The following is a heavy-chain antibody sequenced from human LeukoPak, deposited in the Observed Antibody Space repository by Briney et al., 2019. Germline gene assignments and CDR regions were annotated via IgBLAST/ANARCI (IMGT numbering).Heavy chain of an antibody. CDR2: ISTDESST. V-gene: IGHV3-74*01. CDR3: ARGTACSGGSCYSWPTLGVYYGMDV. Sequence: PGKSLRLSCAASGFTFSNYWMHWVRQAPGKGLVWVSRISTDESSTTYADSVKGQFTISRDNAKNTLYLQMTSMSDEDPAVYYCARGTACSGGSCYSWPTLGVYYGMDVWGQGTTVTVSS. D-gene: IGHD2-15*01. CDR1: GFTFSNYW. J-gene: IGHJ6*02.